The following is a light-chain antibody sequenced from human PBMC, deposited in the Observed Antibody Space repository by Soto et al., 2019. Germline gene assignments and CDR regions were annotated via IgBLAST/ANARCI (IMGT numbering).Light chain of an antibody. Sequence: EIVLTQSPATLSLSPGERATLSCRASYSVSTYLAWYQLKPGQAPRLLIYDASNRATGIPARFSGSGSGTVFTLTISSLEPDDFAVYYCQQRCNWPQPFTFGQGTRLEI. CDR1: YSVSTY. J-gene: IGKJ5*01. V-gene: IGKV3-11*01. CDR2: DAS. CDR3: QQRCNWPQPFT.